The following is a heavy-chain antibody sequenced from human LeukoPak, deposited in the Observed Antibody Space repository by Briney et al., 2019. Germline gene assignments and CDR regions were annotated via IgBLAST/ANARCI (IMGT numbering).Heavy chain of an antibody. V-gene: IGHV4-30-2*01. J-gene: IGHJ5*02. Sequence: SETLSLTCTVAGGSISSSSYSWSCIRQPPGKGLECIGYIYHGGTTYYNPSLKSRVTISVDRSKNQFSLKLSSVTAADTAVYYCARALSRLGTVTDTWFDPWGQGTLVTVSS. CDR1: GGSISSSSYS. CDR3: ARALSRLGTVTDTWFDP. D-gene: IGHD4-17*01. CDR2: IYHGGTT.